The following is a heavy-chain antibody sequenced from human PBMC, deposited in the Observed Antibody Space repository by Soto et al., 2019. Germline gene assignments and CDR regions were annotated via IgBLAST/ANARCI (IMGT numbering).Heavy chain of an antibody. J-gene: IGHJ6*02. V-gene: IGHV4-59*11. D-gene: IGHD2-15*01. CDR1: GGSLFSHY. CDR3: VRDRDTLGVPVDKRRRFFYYGLDV. Sequence: SETLSLTCSVSGGSLFSHYWSWIRQPPGKGLEWIGYIYYDGRSHFNPSLKSRVTMSIDTSKNQFSLRVYSVSPADTAVYYCVRDRDTLGVPVDKRRRFFYYGLDVWGQGTTVTVSS. CDR2: IYYDGRS.